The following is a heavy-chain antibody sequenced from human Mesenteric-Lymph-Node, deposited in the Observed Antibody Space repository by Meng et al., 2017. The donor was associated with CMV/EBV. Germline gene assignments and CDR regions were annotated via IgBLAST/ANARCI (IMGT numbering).Heavy chain of an antibody. CDR1: GASISTRSYY. Sequence: SETLSLTCTVSGASISTRSYYWGWIRQAPGKGLEWIGSIHYDGSTHYNPSLKGRVTISLDMSKNRFSVKLSSVTAADTAVYYCARTQWEIPDYWGQGTLVTVSS. D-gene: IGHD1-26*01. J-gene: IGHJ4*02. CDR2: IHYDGST. V-gene: IGHV4-39*07. CDR3: ARTQWEIPDY.